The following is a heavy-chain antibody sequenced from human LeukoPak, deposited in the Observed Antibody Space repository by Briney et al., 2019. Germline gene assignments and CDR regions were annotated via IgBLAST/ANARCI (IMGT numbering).Heavy chain of an antibody. V-gene: IGHV1-18*01. J-gene: IGHJ5*02. Sequence: ASVKVSCKASGYTFTSYGISWVRQAPGQGLEWMGWISAYNGNTNYAQKLQGRVTMTTDTSTSTAYMELRSLRSDDTAVYYCARATDYDILTGYNWFDPWGQGTLVTVSS. CDR1: GYTFTSYG. CDR3: ARATDYDILTGYNWFDP. CDR2: ISAYNGNT. D-gene: IGHD3-9*01.